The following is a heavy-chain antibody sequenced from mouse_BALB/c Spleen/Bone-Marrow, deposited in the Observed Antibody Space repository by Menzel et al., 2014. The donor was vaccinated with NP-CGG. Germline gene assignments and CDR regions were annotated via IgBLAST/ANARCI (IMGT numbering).Heavy chain of an antibody. J-gene: IGHJ1*01. CDR1: GFAFSSYD. CDR2: ISSGGGST. V-gene: IGHV5-12-1*01. CDR3: ARQGYGYVDFDV. Sequence: VQLKESGGGLVKPGGSLKLSCAASGFAFSSYDVSWDRQTPEKRLEWVAYISSGGGSTYYPDTVKGRFTISRDNAKNSLYLQMNSLKSEDTAMYYCARQGYGYVDFDVWGAGTTVTVSS. D-gene: IGHD1-2*01.